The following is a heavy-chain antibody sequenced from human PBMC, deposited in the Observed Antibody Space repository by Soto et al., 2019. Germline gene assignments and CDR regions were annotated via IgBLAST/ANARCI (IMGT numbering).Heavy chain of an antibody. CDR1: GYTVTAYA. V-gene: IGHV1-3*05. Sequence: QVQLAQSGAEERKPGASVKVSCEATGYTVTAYAMHWVRQAPGQRLEWMGWINPANGNTKYSQKFQGRLTITSDTSANTVYMELNSLTSEDTAMYYCTRSAISPYGGLIGPFDYWGQGNLVTVSS. D-gene: IGHD3-16*02. CDR3: TRSAISPYGGLIGPFDY. CDR2: INPANGNT. J-gene: IGHJ4*02.